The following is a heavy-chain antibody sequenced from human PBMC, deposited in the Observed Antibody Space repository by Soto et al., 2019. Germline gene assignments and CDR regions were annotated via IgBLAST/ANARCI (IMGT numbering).Heavy chain of an antibody. V-gene: IGHV4-39*01. Sequence: SETLSLTCSVSDGSMNSRSYYWGWMRQPPGKGLEWIASISYIGSTYHNQSLKSRVTISIDMSKNQFSLNLRSVTAADTAVYYCARKRGIAVAGTELWGQGTLVTVSS. CDR3: ARKRGIAVAGTEL. CDR2: ISYIGST. CDR1: DGSMNSRSYY. D-gene: IGHD6-19*01. J-gene: IGHJ4*02.